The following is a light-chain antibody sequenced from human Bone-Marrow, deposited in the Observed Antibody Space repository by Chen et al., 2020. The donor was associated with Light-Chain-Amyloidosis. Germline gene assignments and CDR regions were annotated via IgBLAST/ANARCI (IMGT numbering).Light chain of an antibody. CDR2: GNS. Sequence: QSVLTQPPSVSGAPGQRVTISCTGSSSNSGAGYDVHWYQQLPGTAPKLLIYGNSNRPSGVPDRFSGSKSGTSASLAITGLQAEDEADYYCQSYDSPHVVFGGGTKLTVL. CDR1: SSNSGAGYD. V-gene: IGLV1-40*01. J-gene: IGLJ2*01. CDR3: QSYDSPHVV.